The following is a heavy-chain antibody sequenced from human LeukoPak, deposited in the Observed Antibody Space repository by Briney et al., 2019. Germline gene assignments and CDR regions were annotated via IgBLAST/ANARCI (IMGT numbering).Heavy chain of an antibody. J-gene: IGHJ4*02. CDR1: GFTFSSYW. V-gene: IGHV3-7*01. D-gene: IGHD7-27*01. Sequence: GGSLRLSCAASGFTFSSYWMSWVRQAPGKGLEWVANIKQDGSEKCYVDSVKGRFTISRDNAKNSLYLQMNSLRAGDTAVYYCASSLGTIDYWGQGTLVTVSS. CDR3: ASSLGTIDY. CDR2: IKQDGSEK.